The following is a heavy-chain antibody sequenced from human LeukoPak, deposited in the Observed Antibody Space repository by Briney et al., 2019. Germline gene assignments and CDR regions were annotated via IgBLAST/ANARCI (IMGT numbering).Heavy chain of an antibody. J-gene: IGHJ3*02. Sequence: PGGSLRLSCAASGFTFSSYEMNWVRQAPGKGLEWIGSIYHSGSTYYNPSLKSRVTISVDTSKNQFSLKLSSVTAADTAVYYCARVRGSSWYLDAFDIWGQGTMVTVSS. CDR2: IYHSGST. CDR1: GFTFSSYE. CDR3: ARVRGSSWYLDAFDI. D-gene: IGHD6-13*01. V-gene: IGHV4-38-2*01.